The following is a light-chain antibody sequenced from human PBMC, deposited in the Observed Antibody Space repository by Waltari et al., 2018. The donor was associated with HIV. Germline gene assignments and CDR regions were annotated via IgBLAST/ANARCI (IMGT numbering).Light chain of an antibody. CDR1: QSLLHSNGYNY. J-gene: IGKJ3*01. Sequence: DLVMTQSPLSLPVTPGEPASISCRSSQSLLHSNGYNYLDWYLQKPGQSPQLLIYLGSNRASGVSDRFSGSGSGKEFTLKSSRVEAEDVGVYDGMQAQQTEFTFGPGTKVDIK. CDR3: MQAQQTEFT. V-gene: IGKV2-28*01. CDR2: LGS.